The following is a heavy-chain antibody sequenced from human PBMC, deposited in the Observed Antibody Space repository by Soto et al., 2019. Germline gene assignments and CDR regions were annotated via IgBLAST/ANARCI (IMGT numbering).Heavy chain of an antibody. J-gene: IGHJ6*02. CDR2: ISDDGRNK. CDR3: SDPYHGMDV. CDR1: GFTFSSHG. Sequence: QVQLVESGGGVVQPGRSLRLSCAASGFTFSSHGMHWVRQAPGKGLEWVAVISDDGRNKYYADSVKGRFTISRDNSKNTLFLQMESLRGEDTAVYYCSDPYHGMDVWGQGTTVTVSS. V-gene: IGHV3-30*03.